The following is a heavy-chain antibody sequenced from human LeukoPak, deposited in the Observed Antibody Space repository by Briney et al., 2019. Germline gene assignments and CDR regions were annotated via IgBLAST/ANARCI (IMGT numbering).Heavy chain of an antibody. CDR3: ARDPYNWNGLAYFDY. V-gene: IGHV1-2*02. Sequence: VSVKVSCKASGYTFTGYYMHWVRQAPGQGLEWMGWINPNSGGTNYAQKFQGRVTMTRDTSISTAYMELSRLRSDDTAVYYCARDPYNWNGLAYFDYWGQGTLVTVSS. J-gene: IGHJ4*02. CDR1: GYTFTGYY. CDR2: INPNSGGT. D-gene: IGHD1-20*01.